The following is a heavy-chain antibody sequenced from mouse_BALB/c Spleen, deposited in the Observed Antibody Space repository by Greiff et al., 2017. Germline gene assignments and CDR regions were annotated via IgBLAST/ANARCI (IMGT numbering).Heavy chain of an antibody. D-gene: IGHD2-4*01. CDR3: ARSFYDYDGNYYAMDY. J-gene: IGHJ4*01. V-gene: IGHV7-3*02. CDR1: GFTFTDYY. Sequence: EVQLVESGGGLVQPGGSLRLSCATSGFTFTDYYMSWVRQPPGKALEWLGFIRNKANGYTTEYSASVKGRFTISRDNSQSILYLQMNTLRAEDSATYYCARSFYDYDGNYYAMDYWGQGTSVTVSS. CDR2: IRNKANGYTT.